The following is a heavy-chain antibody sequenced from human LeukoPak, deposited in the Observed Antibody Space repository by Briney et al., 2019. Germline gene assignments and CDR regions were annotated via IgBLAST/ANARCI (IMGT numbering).Heavy chain of an antibody. J-gene: IGHJ6*02. CDR2: IIPIFGTA. Sequence: GSSVKVSCKASGGTFSSYAISWVRQAPGEGLEWMGGIIPIFGTANYAQKFQCRVTITADESTSTAYMELSILRSEDTAVYYCARDMSRGDITIFGVVNAALDGMDVWGQGTTVTVSS. CDR1: GGTFSSYA. D-gene: IGHD3-3*01. V-gene: IGHV1-69*01. CDR3: ARDMSRGDITIFGVVNAALDGMDV.